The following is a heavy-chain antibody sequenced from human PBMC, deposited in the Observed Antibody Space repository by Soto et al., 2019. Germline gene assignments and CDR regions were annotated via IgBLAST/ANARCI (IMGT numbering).Heavy chain of an antibody. V-gene: IGHV3-21*01. Sequence: EVQLVESGGGLVKPGGSLRLSCAASGFTFSSYSMNWVRQAPGKGLEWVSSISSSSSYIYYADSVKGRFTISRDNAKNSLYLKMNSLRAEDTAVYYCVTDRVVVVPAADYYYYGMDVWGQGTTVTVSS. CDR3: VTDRVVVVPAADYYYYGMDV. CDR1: GFTFSSYS. D-gene: IGHD2-2*01. CDR2: ISSSSSYI. J-gene: IGHJ6*02.